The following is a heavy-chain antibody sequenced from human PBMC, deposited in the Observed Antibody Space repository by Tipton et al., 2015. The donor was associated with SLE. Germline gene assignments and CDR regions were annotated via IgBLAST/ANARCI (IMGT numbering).Heavy chain of an antibody. J-gene: IGHJ4*02. D-gene: IGHD3-3*01. CDR3: AREGFWGGETPYFDY. Sequence: QLVQSGAEVKNSGASVKISCEASGYSFTYHLHWVRQAPGQGLEWVGMINPSDGSTTYAQRFQGRLTLTSDTATSTAYMELSGLRSEDTALYYCAREGFWGGETPYFDYWGQGTLVTVSS. CDR2: INPSDGST. V-gene: IGHV1-46*01. CDR1: GYSFTYH.